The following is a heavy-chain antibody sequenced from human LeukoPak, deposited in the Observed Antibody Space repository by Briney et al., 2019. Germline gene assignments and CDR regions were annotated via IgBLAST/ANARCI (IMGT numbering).Heavy chain of an antibody. CDR1: GFTVGSNY. CDR3: AKDLIFGVQLWLLGY. J-gene: IGHJ4*02. Sequence: GGSLRLSCAASGFTVGSNYMSWVRQAPGKGLEWVSLIYSGGSTYYADSVKGRFTISRDNSKNTLYLQMNSLRAEDTAVYYCAKDLIFGVQLWLLGYWGQGTLVTVSS. D-gene: IGHD5-18*01. V-gene: IGHV3-66*01. CDR2: IYSGGST.